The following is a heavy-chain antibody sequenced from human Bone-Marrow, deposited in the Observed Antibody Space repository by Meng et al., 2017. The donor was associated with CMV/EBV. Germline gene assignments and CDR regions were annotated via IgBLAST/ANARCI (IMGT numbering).Heavy chain of an antibody. Sequence: GGSLRLSCTASGSTFSDYWMHWVRQTPGKGLLWVSRLKGDGSHTIYGDSVKGRFTISRDNAKNTLYLQMNTLRVEDTAVYYCARDSRFLDWLLLDYWGPGTLVTVSS. CDR3: ARDSRFLDWLLLDY. J-gene: IGHJ4*02. CDR2: LKGDGSHT. CDR1: GSTFSDYW. D-gene: IGHD3-3*01. V-gene: IGHV3-74*01.